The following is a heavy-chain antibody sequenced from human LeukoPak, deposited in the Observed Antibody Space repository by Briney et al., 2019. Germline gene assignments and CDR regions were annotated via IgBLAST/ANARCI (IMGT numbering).Heavy chain of an antibody. CDR3: AGSGDYLYYGMDV. J-gene: IGHJ6*02. D-gene: IGHD4-17*01. CDR2: IIPIFGTA. CDR1: GGTFSSYA. V-gene: IGHV1-69*13. Sequence: SVKVSCKASGGTFSSYAISWVRQAPGQGLEWMGGIIPIFGTANYAQKSQGRVTITADESTSTAYMELSSLRSEDTAVYYCAGSGDYLYYGMDVWGQGTTVTVSS.